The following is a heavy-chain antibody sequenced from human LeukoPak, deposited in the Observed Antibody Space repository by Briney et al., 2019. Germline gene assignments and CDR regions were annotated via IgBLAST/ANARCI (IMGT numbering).Heavy chain of an antibody. V-gene: IGHV4-34*01. CDR1: GGSFSGYY. J-gene: IGHJ4*02. D-gene: IGHD6-13*01. CDR3: ARGFIAAAGTVYYFDY. CDR2: INHSGST. Sequence: SETLSLTCAVYGGSFSGYYWSWIRQPPGKGLEWIGEINHSGSTNYNPSLKSRVTISVDTSKNQFSLKLSSVTAADTAVYYCARGFIAAAGTVYYFDYWGQGTLVTVSS.